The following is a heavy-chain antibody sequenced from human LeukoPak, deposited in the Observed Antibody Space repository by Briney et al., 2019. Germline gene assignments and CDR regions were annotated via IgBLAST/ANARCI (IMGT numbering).Heavy chain of an antibody. CDR3: AKNGIYTSGWYGGYFDY. D-gene: IGHD6-19*01. J-gene: IGHJ4*02. CDR1: GFTFSSYA. V-gene: IGHV3-23*01. CDR2: ISGSGGST. Sequence: GGSLRLSCAASGFTFSSYAMSWVRQAPGKGLEWVSAISGSGGSTYYADSVKGRFTISRDNSKNTLYLQMSSLRAEDTAVYYCAKNGIYTSGWYGGYFDYWGQGTLVTVSS.